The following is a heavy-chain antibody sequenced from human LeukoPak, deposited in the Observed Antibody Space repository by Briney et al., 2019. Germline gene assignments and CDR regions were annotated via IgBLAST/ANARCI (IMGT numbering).Heavy chain of an antibody. CDR1: GGSISSSSYY. CDR3: ARDPGLTDYGDHLAWFDP. CDR2: IYYSGST. D-gene: IGHD4-17*01. J-gene: IGHJ5*02. Sequence: SETLSLTCTVSGGSISSSSYYWGWIRQPPGKGLEWIGSIYYSGSTYYNPSLKSRVTISVDTSKNQFSLKLSSVTAADTAVYYCARDPGLTDYGDHLAWFDPWGQGTLVTVSS. V-gene: IGHV4-39*07.